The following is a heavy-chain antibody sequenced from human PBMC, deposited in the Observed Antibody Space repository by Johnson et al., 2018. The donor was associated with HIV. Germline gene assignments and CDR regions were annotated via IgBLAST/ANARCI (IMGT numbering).Heavy chain of an antibody. V-gene: IGHV3-30*14. CDR1: GFTFSSYA. D-gene: IGHD2-2*01. J-gene: IGHJ3*02. CDR3: ARGYSCLCEYQLLLGAFDI. Sequence: QVQLVESGGGVVQPGRSLRLSCAASGFTFSSYAMHWVRQAPGKGLEWVAVISYDGSNKYYADSVKGRFTISRDNSKNTLYLQMNSLRAADTAVFYCARGYSCLCEYQLLLGAFDIWGQGTMVTVSS. CDR2: ISYDGSNK.